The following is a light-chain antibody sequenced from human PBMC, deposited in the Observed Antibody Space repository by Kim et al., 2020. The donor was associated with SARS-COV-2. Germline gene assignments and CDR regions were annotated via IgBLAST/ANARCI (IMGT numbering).Light chain of an antibody. CDR2: RNR. V-gene: IGLV1-47*01. CDR3: SSWDDSLTGFYV. J-gene: IGLJ1*01. Sequence: QSVLIQPPSTSGTPRQTVTISCSGSSSNIGSNYVFWHRHVPGTAPKLLIYRNRQRPSGVPDRFSGSKSGTSASLTISGLRSEDEGDYFCSSWDDSLTGFYVFGSGTKVTVL. CDR1: SSNIGSNY.